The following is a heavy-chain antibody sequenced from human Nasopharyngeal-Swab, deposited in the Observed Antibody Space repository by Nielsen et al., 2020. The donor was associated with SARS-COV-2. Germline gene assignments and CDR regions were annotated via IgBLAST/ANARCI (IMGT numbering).Heavy chain of an antibody. CDR1: GGSISSSSYY. CDR2: IYYSGST. J-gene: IGHJ4*02. V-gene: IGHV4-39*01. Sequence: SETLSLTCTVSGGSISSSSYYWGWIRQPPGKGLEWIGSIYYSGSTYYNPSLKSRVTISVDTSKNQFSLKLSSVTAADTAVYYCARHRYSSSWSWYFDYWGQGTLVTVSP. CDR3: ARHRYSSSWSWYFDY. D-gene: IGHD6-13*01.